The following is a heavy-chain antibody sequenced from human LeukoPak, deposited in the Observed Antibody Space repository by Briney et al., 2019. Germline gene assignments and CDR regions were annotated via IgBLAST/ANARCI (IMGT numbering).Heavy chain of an antibody. J-gene: IGHJ4*02. V-gene: IGHV3-30*03. CDR2: ISYDGSNK. CDR3: ARAGIAAAAPDY. Sequence: GGSLRLSCAASRFIFSNYGMLWVRQAPGKGLEWVAVISYDGSNKYYADSVKGRFTISRDNSKNTLYLQMNSLRAEDTAVYYCARAGIAAAAPDYWGQGTLVTVSS. D-gene: IGHD6-13*01. CDR1: RFIFSNYG.